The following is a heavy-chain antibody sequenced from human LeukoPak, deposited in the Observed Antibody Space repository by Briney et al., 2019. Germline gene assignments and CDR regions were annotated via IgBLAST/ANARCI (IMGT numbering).Heavy chain of an antibody. Sequence: PGGSLRLSCVASRFTFSNYWMSWVRQAPGKGLEWVANINQDGSKKVYADSMKGRFTISRDNAEESLYLQLNSLRADDTAVYYCAKWGPHCVGDYCPALDSWGQGTLVTVSS. D-gene: IGHD2-21*02. CDR3: AKWGPHCVGDYCPALDS. CDR2: INQDGSKK. J-gene: IGHJ4*02. V-gene: IGHV3-7*01. CDR1: RFTFSNYW.